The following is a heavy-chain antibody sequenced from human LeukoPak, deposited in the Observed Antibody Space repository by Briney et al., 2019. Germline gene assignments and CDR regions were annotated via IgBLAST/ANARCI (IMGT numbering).Heavy chain of an antibody. CDR3: ARARRITIFGVARAATYYFDY. D-gene: IGHD3-3*01. J-gene: IGHJ4*02. Sequence: SETLSLTCTVSGGSISSGSYYWSWLRQPAGKGLEWIGRIYTSGSTNYNPSLKSRVTISVDTSKNQFSLKLSSVTAADTAVYYCARARRITIFGVARAATYYFDYWGQGTLVTVSS. V-gene: IGHV4-61*02. CDR1: GGSISSGSYY. CDR2: IYTSGST.